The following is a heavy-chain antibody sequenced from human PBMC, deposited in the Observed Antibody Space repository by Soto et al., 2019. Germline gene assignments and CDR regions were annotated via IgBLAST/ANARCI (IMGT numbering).Heavy chain of an antibody. J-gene: IGHJ6*02. Sequence: EVQLVESGGGLVKPGGSLRLSCAASGFTFSNAWMSWVRQAPGKGLEWIGRIKSKTNGGTIDYIAPVKGRFTISRDDSKNTLYLQMNSLKTEDTAVYYCSTMGEWLGHNDYYYAMDVWGQGTMVTVSS. CDR3: STMGEWLGHNDYYYAMDV. CDR1: GFTFSNAW. CDR2: IKSKTNGGTI. V-gene: IGHV3-15*01. D-gene: IGHD3-16*01.